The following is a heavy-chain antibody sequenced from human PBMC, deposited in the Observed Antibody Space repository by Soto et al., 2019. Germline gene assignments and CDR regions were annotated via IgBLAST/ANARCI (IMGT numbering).Heavy chain of an antibody. CDR3: AKWSYLDY. V-gene: IGHV3-23*01. Sequence: DVQLLESGGGLVQHGGSLRLSCAASGFSFSSYAMSWVRQAPGKGLEWVSTISGTDGKTYYADSVKGRFSISRDTSKNTLYLQMNSLRADDTAVYYCAKWSYLDYWGQGTRVTVSS. J-gene: IGHJ4*02. CDR2: ISGTDGKT. D-gene: IGHD3-3*01. CDR1: GFSFSSYA.